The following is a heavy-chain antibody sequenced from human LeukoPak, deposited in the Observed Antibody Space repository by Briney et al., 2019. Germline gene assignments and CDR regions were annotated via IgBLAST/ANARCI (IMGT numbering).Heavy chain of an antibody. Sequence: GGSLRLSCAASGFTFSSYAMSWVRQAPGKGLEWVSAISGSGGSTYYADSVKGRFTISRDNSKNTLYLQMNSLRAEDTAVYYCAKRSGDSSGYYLPTSPSFDYWGQGTLVTVSS. CDR1: GFTFSSYA. V-gene: IGHV3-23*01. CDR3: AKRSGDSSGYYLPTSPSFDY. CDR2: ISGSGGST. J-gene: IGHJ4*02. D-gene: IGHD3-22*01.